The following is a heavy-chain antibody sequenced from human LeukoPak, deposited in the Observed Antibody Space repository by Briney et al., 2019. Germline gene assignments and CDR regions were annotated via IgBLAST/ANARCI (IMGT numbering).Heavy chain of an antibody. CDR3: ARVTYGSGTYGAFDY. Sequence: GGTLRLSCAASGFTFSSHGMSWVRQAPGKGLEWVSTISGSGDNTYYADSVRGRFTISRDNSKNTLYLQMNSLRAEDTAVYYCARVTYGSGTYGAFDYWGQGTLVTVSS. J-gene: IGHJ4*02. V-gene: IGHV3-23*01. CDR1: GFTFSSHG. D-gene: IGHD3-10*01. CDR2: ISGSGDNT.